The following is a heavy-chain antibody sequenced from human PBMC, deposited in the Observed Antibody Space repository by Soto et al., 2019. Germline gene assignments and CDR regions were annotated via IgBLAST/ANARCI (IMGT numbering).Heavy chain of an antibody. Sequence: VQLVESGGGVVQPGRSLRLSCAASGFTFSDYAMHWVRQAPGKGLEWVAVVSHDGRNTHYADSVKGRFTICRESSKNTVSLEMTSLRAEDTAVYYCAKGGRQWLVTSDFNYWGQGALVTVSS. CDR1: GFTFSDYA. CDR2: VSHDGRNT. V-gene: IGHV3-30*18. CDR3: AKGGRQWLVTSDFNY. J-gene: IGHJ4*02. D-gene: IGHD6-19*01.